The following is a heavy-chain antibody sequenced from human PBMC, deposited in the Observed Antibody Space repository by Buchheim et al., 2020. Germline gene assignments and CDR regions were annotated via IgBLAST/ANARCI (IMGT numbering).Heavy chain of an antibody. J-gene: IGHJ4*02. CDR1: GFTFSSYS. Sequence: VQLVESGGGLVQPGGSLRLSCAASGFTFSSYSMNWVRQAPGKGLEWVAVISYDGSNKYYADSVKGRFTISRDNSKNTLYLQMNSLRAEDTAVYYCAKDQSPGIAAAGAWGQGTL. V-gene: IGHV3-30*18. D-gene: IGHD6-13*01. CDR2: ISYDGSNK. CDR3: AKDQSPGIAAAGA.